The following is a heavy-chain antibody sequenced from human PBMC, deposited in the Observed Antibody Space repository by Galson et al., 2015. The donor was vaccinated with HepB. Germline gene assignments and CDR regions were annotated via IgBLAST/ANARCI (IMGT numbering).Heavy chain of an antibody. V-gene: IGHV1-69*13. CDR2: IISFFQRT. J-gene: IGHJ5*02. CDR1: GGSFSNSP. CDR3: ARAHEICSGGNCFWGWFDP. D-gene: IGHD2-15*01. Sequence: SVKVSCKASGGSFSNSPITWVRQAPGQGLEWMGGIISFFQRTNYAQKFEGRHTITADESATTAYMELSNLTSEDTGLYFCARAHEICSGGNCFWGWFDPWGQGTLVIVSS.